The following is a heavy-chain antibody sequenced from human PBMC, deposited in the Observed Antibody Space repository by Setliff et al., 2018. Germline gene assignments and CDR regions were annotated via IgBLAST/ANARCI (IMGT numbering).Heavy chain of an antibody. CDR3: ARSSYSGSYLNV. V-gene: IGHV4-59*11. D-gene: IGHD1-26*01. Sequence: PSETLSLTCTVSGGSISSHYWSWIRQPPGKGLEWIGYIHYSGSINYNPSLKSRVTISVDTSKNQFSLKLSSVTAADTAVYYCARSSYSGSYLNVWGQGTTVTVSS. CDR1: GGSISSHY. J-gene: IGHJ6*02. CDR2: IHYSGSI.